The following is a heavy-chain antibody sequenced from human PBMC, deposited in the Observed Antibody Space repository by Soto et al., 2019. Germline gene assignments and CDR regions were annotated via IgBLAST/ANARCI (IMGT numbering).Heavy chain of an antibody. CDR3: AKRGVDTFGLSY. D-gene: IGHD3-10*01. CDR2: INTDGSST. CDR1: GVTFSSFW. Sequence: EVQLLESGGGLVQPGGSLRLSCAVSGVTFSSFWMHWVRPAPGEGLLWVSRINTDGSSTSYADSVKGRFTISRDNAKNTLYLQMNSLRVEDTAMYYCAKRGVDTFGLSYWGQGTLVTVSS. V-gene: IGHV3-74*01. J-gene: IGHJ4*02.